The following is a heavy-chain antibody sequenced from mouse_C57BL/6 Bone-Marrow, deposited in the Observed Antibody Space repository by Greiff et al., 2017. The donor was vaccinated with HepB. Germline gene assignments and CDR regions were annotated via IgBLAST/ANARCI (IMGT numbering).Heavy chain of an antibody. CDR1: GFTFSDYY. CDR3: ARHYGSSYRYFDV. Sequence: EVKLMESGGGLVQPGGSLKLSCAASGFTFSDYYMYWVRQTPEKRLEWVAYISNGGGSTYYPDTVKGRFTISRDNAKNTLYLQMSRLKSEDTAMYYCARHYGSSYRYFDVWGTGTTVTVSA. CDR2: ISNGGGST. J-gene: IGHJ1*03. V-gene: IGHV5-12*01. D-gene: IGHD1-1*01.